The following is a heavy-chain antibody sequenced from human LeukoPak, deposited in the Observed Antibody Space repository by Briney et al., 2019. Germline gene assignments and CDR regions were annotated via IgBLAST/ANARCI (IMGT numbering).Heavy chain of an antibody. D-gene: IGHD1-1*01. J-gene: IGHJ6*02. Sequence: SETLSLTCTVSGGSISSYYWSWIRQPPGKGLEWIGYIYYSGSTNYNPSLKSRVTISVDTSKNQLSLKLSSVTAADTAVYYCARGTLDIYYYYGMDVWGQGTTVTVSS. V-gene: IGHV4-59*01. CDR3: ARGTLDIYYYYGMDV. CDR2: IYYSGST. CDR1: GGSISSYY.